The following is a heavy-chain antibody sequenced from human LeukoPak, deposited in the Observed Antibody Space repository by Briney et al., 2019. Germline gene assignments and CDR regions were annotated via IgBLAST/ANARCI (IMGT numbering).Heavy chain of an antibody. CDR1: GYTFTGYY. CDR2: INPNSGGT. V-gene: IGHV1-2*02. Sequence: GASVKFSCKASGYTFTGYYMHWVRQAPGQGLEWIGWINPNSGGTNYAPQFQGRVTLDTETYTSTAYMELRNLRSDDTAVYYRARGGFDYYGTGRAFDVWGQGTLVTVSS. J-gene: IGHJ4*02. D-gene: IGHD3-10*01. CDR3: ARGGFDYYGTGRAFDV.